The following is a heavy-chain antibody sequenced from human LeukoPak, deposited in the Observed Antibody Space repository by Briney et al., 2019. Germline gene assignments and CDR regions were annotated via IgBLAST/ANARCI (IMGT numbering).Heavy chain of an antibody. CDR3: AREPELWLPLMDV. CDR2: INSDGSSA. V-gene: IGHV3-74*01. Sequence: PGGSLRLSCAASGFTFSSYWMHWVRQAPGKGLLWVSRINSDGSSATYADSVKGRCTISRDNAKNTLYLQMNSLRAEDTAVYYCAREPELWLPLMDVWGKGTRVSVFS. CDR1: GFTFSSYW. D-gene: IGHD5-18*01. J-gene: IGHJ6*03.